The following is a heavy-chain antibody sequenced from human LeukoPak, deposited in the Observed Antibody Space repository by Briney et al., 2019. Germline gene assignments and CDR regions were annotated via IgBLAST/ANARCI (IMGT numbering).Heavy chain of an antibody. CDR3: ARARNYYDSSGFYYEGDAFDI. CDR1: GGSISSYH. D-gene: IGHD3-22*01. J-gene: IGHJ3*02. V-gene: IGHV4-59*01. Sequence: PSETLSLTCTVSGGSISSYHWSWIRQPPGKGLESIGYIYSSGSTHYNPSLKSRVTISVDTSKNQFSLKLSSVTAADTAVYYCARARNYYDSSGFYYEGDAFDIWGQGTMVTVSS. CDR2: IYSSGST.